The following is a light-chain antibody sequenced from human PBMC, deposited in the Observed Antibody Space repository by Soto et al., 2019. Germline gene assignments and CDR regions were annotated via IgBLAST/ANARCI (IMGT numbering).Light chain of an antibody. CDR2: RDS. V-gene: IGLV3-9*01. CDR3: QVWDSSTARV. CDR1: NIGSKN. Sequence: SYELTQPLSVSVALGQTARIPCGGNNIGSKNVHWYQQKPGQAPVLVIYRDSNRTPGIPERFSGSNSGNTATLTISRAQAGDEADYYCQVWDSSTARVFGGGTKLTVL. J-gene: IGLJ3*02.